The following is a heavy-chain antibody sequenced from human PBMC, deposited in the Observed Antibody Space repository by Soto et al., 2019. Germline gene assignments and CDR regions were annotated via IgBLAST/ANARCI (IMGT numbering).Heavy chain of an antibody. J-gene: IGHJ4*01. D-gene: IGHD4-17*01. CDR1: GGSVGGYS. Sequence: QVQLQQWGAGLLKPSETLSLTCAVFGGSVGGYSWTWIRQPPGGGLEWIGEITPSGNPNYNPSLKSRVAIAVDKSRNQFSLNLTSVTAADTSIYYCARGRSFGDFAHWGQGTMVIVSS. V-gene: IGHV4-34*02. CDR3: ARGRSFGDFAH. CDR2: ITPSGNP.